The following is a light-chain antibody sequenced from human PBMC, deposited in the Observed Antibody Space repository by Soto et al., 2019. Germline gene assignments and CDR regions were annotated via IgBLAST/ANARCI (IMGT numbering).Light chain of an antibody. CDR1: SSDIGDYDY. CDR3: TSYSSGSTHVI. V-gene: IGLV2-14*03. Sequence: QSALTQPASVSGSPGQSITLSCTGTSSDIGDYDYVSWYQRHPGKATKLIIYDVNNRPSGVSDRFSGSKSGNTSSLTISGLQDEDEADYYCTSYSSGSTHVIFGGWTKLNVL. J-gene: IGLJ2*01. CDR2: DVN.